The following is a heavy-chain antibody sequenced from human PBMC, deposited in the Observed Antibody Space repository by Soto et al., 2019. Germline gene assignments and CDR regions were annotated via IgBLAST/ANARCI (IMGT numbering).Heavy chain of an antibody. CDR1: GYTFTSYA. J-gene: IGHJ6*03. CDR3: ARDLCSGGSCYSFYSSYYMDV. V-gene: IGHV1-3*01. CDR2: INAGNGNT. Sequence: ASVKVSCKASGYTFTSYAMHWVRQAPGQRLEWMGWINAGNGNTKYSQKFQGRVTITRDTSASTAYMELSSLRSEDTAVYYCARDLCSGGSCYSFYSSYYMDVWGKGTTVTVSS. D-gene: IGHD2-15*01.